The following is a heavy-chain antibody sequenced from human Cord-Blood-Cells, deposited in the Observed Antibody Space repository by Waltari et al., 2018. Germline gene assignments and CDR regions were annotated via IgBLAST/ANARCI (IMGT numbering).Heavy chain of an antibody. D-gene: IGHD2-2*02. CDR2: IIPILGTA. CDR3: ARSYCSSTSCYTGFDY. V-gene: IGHV1-69*01. Sequence: AEAKESGSSVKVSCKASGGTFSSYAISWVRQAPGQGLEWMGGIIPILGTANYAQKFQGRVTITADESTSTAYMELSSLRSEDTAVYYCARSYCSSTSCYTGFDYWGQGTLVTVSS. CDR1: GGTFSSYA. J-gene: IGHJ4*02.